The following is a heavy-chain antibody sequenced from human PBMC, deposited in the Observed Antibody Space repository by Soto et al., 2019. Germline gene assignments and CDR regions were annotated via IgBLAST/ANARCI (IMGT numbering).Heavy chain of an antibody. CDR2: IYPGDFDT. CDR1: GYKFRADW. V-gene: IGHV5-51*01. Sequence: PGESLKISCITSGYKFRADWIAWVGQRPGKGLEWMGIIYPGDFDTRYSPSFEGQVTISVDRSTNTAHLQWSSLKASDTAIYYCARRPQKAYDPIDYWGRGTLVTVSS. D-gene: IGHD1-1*01. CDR3: ARRPQKAYDPIDY. J-gene: IGHJ4*02.